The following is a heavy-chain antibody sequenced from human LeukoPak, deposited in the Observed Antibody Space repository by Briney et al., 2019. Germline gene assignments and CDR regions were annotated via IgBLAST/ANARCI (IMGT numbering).Heavy chain of an antibody. J-gene: IGHJ4*02. CDR3: ARHTTFGGANHFDY. D-gene: IGHD3-16*01. CDR1: GDSISSSNYY. V-gene: IGHV4-39*01. Sequence: PSETLSLTCTVSGDSISSSNYYWGWIRQPPGKGLEWIASIYYSGSTYYNPSLKSRVTISVDMSKNQFSLKLSSVTAADTAVYYCARHTTFGGANHFDYWGQGTLVTVSS. CDR2: IYYSGST.